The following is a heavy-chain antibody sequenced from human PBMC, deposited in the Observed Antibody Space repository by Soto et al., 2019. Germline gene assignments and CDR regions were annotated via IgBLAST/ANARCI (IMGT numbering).Heavy chain of an antibody. Sequence: GGSLRLSCAASVFTFISSNMNRVRQAPGKGLEWVSYISSSSSTIYYADSVKGRFTISRDNAKNSLYLQMNSLGAEDTAVYYCAREPSSVLYGDYDYYYLDAWGKGT. CDR2: ISSSSSTI. J-gene: IGHJ6*03. CDR3: AREPSSVLYGDYDYYYLDA. V-gene: IGHV3-48*01. CDR1: VFTFISSN. D-gene: IGHD4-17*01.